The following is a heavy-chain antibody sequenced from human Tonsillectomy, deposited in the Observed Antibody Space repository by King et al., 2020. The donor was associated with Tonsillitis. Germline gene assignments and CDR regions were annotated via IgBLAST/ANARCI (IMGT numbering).Heavy chain of an antibody. J-gene: IGHJ4*02. CDR2: SSAYNSNT. CDR3: ARDQVHCTTTRCYAYYFEY. V-gene: IGHV1-18*01. CDR1: GYTFTNYG. Sequence: QLVQSGAEVKRPGASVKVSCKASGYTFTNYGIGWVRQSPGHGLEWMGWSSAYNSNTYYTQRVHGRVTMTTDKYTRKAYMELRSLRSDDTAVYFCARDQVHCTTTRCYAYYFEYWGQGTLVTVSS. D-gene: IGHD2-2*01.